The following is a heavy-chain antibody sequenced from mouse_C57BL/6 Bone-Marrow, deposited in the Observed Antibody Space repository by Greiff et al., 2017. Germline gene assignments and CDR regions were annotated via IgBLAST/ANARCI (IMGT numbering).Heavy chain of an antibody. CDR3: AREYYGMDY. D-gene: IGHD1-1*01. Sequence: EVQVVESEGGLVQPGSSMKLSCTASGFTFSDYYMAWVRQVPEKGLEWVANINYDGSSTYYLDSLKSRFIISRDNAKNMLYLQMSSLKSEDTATYYCAREYYGMDYWGQGTTLTVSS. CDR1: GFTFSDYY. V-gene: IGHV5-16*01. J-gene: IGHJ2*01. CDR2: INYDGSST.